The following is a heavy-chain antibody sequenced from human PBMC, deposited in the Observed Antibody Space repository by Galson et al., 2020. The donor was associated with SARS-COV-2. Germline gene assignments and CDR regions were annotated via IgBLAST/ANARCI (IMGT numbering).Heavy chain of an antibody. CDR3: ARDQNAFDI. CDR1: GFTFSSYG. Sequence: GESLKISCAASGFTFSSYGMHWVRQAPGKGLEWVAVIWYDGSNKYYADSVKGRFTISRDNSKNTLYLQMNSLRAEDTAVYYCARDQNAFDIWGQGTMVTVSS. J-gene: IGHJ3*02. CDR2: IWYDGSNK. V-gene: IGHV3-33*01.